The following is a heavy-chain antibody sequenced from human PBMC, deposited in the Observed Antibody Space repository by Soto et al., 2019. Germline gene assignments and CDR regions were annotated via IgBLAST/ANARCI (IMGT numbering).Heavy chain of an antibody. CDR2: IYYSGST. V-gene: IGHV4-31*03. D-gene: IGHD2-15*01. CDR1: GGSISSGGYY. CDR3: ATSRPGYCSGGSCYNYYYYGMDV. Sequence: QVQLQESGPGLVKPSQTLSLTCTVSGGSISSGGYYWSWIRQHPGKGLEWIGYIYYSGSTYYNPSLKSRVTISVDTSKTQFSLKLSSVTAADTAVYYCATSRPGYCSGGSCYNYYYYGMDVWGQGTTVTVSS. J-gene: IGHJ6*02.